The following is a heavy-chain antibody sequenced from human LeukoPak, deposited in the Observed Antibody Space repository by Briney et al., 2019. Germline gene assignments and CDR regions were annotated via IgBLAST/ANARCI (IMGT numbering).Heavy chain of an antibody. D-gene: IGHD2-21*02. Sequence: GASVKVSCKASGYNFAAYYFHWVRQAPGQGLEGMGWMSPNTGDANYAHNFRGRVAMTRDPSITTAYLDLTSLGSGDTAIYYCARAIYGDSLDLWGQGTLVSVAS. J-gene: IGHJ5*02. V-gene: IGHV1-2*02. CDR3: ARAIYGDSLDL. CDR2: MSPNTGDA. CDR1: GYNFAAYY.